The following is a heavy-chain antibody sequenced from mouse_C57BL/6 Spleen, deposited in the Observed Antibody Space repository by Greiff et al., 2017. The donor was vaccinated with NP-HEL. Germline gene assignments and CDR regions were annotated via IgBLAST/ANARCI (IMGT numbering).Heavy chain of an antibody. V-gene: IGHV2-9-1*01. D-gene: IGHD2-4*01. CDR3: AIDDYDGAWYGMDD. CDR2: IWTGGGT. J-gene: IGHJ4*01. Sequence: VKLVESGPGLVAPSQSLSITCTVSGFSLTSYAISWVRQPPGKGLEWLGVIWTGGGTNYNSALKSRLSISKDNSKSQVFLKMNSLQTDDTARYYCAIDDYDGAWYGMDDWGQGTSVTVSS. CDR1: GFSLTSYA.